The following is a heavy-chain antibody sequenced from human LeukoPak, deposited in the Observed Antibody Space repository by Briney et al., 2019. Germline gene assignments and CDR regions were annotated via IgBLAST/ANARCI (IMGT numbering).Heavy chain of an antibody. CDR1: GGSISSGGFY. Sequence: SETLSLTCTVSGGSISSGGFYWSWIRQHPGKGLEWIGYIYHSGSTYYNPSLKSRVTISVDTSENQFSLKLSSVTAADPAVYYCARNAVGSGPNFDYWGQGTLVTVSS. J-gene: IGHJ4*02. D-gene: IGHD6-19*01. V-gene: IGHV4-31*03. CDR2: IYHSGST. CDR3: ARNAVGSGPNFDY.